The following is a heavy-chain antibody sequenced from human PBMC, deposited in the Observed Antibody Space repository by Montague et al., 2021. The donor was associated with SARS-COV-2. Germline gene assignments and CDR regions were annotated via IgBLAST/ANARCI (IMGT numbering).Heavy chain of an antibody. Sequence: SETPSLTCAVYGGSFSGYYWSWIRQPPGKGLEWIGEINHSGSTNYNPSLKSRVTISVDTSKNQFSLKLSSVTAADTAVYYCATGYDYVWGSYRYLHWFDPWGQGTLVTVS. CDR2: INHSGST. V-gene: IGHV4-34*01. D-gene: IGHD3-16*02. J-gene: IGHJ5*02. CDR3: ATGYDYVWGSYRYLHWFDP. CDR1: GGSFSGYY.